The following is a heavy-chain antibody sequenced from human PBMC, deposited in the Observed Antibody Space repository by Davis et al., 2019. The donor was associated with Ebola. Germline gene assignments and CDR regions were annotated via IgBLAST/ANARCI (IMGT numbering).Heavy chain of an antibody. D-gene: IGHD1-26*01. Sequence: SVKVSCKASGYTFTSYAISWVRQAPGQGLEWMGRIIPILGIANYAQKFQGRVTITADKSTSTAYMELSSLRSEDTAVYYCARGGVGATCQHWGQGTLVTVSS. J-gene: IGHJ1*01. CDR2: IIPILGIA. V-gene: IGHV1-69*04. CDR3: ARGGVGATCQH. CDR1: GYTFTSYA.